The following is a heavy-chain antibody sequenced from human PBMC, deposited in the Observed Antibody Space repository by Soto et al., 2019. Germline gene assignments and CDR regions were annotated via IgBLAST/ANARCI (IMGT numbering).Heavy chain of an antibody. V-gene: IGHV4-30-4*01. Sequence: SLTRTFSGFSISRGVHYGGCIRQPPWKGLEWIGYSHHSGSTYYNPSLKSRVTISVDTSKNQFSLKLRSVTAADTAVYYCARDLGCSSTSCYRWFDPWGQGTMVTVSS. CDR1: GFSISRGVHY. CDR2: SHHSGST. CDR3: ARDLGCSSTSCYRWFDP. J-gene: IGHJ5*02. D-gene: IGHD2-2*01.